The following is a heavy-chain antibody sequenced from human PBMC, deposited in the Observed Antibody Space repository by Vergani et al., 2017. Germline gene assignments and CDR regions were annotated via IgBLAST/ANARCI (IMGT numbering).Heavy chain of an antibody. D-gene: IGHD3-16*02. CDR1: GGSFSGYY. CDR2: INHSGST. J-gene: IGHJ4*02. V-gene: IGHV4-34*01. Sequence: QVQLQQWGAGLLKPSETLSLTCAVYGGSFSGYYWSWIRQPPGKGLEWIGEINHSGSTNYNPSLKSRVTISVDTSKNQFSLKLSSVTAADTAVYYCARGSYDYVWGSYRYSSGVCFDYWGQGTLVTVSS. CDR3: ARGSYDYVWGSYRYSSGVCFDY.